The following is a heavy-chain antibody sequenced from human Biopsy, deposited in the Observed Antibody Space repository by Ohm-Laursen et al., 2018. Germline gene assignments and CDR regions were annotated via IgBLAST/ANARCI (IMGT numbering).Heavy chain of an antibody. Sequence: TQTLTLTCTLSGFSLNTRGMSVTWIRQPPGKALEWLGRLGQDDAKFYNGSLKTRLTISKDTSENPVVPTLSDVDPVDTATYYCARIPILVVPAAIVYRHRRHLQGLDVWGQGTTVIVSS. CDR3: ARIPILVVPAAIVYRHRRHLQGLDV. D-gene: IGHD2-2*02. V-gene: IGHV2-70*16. CDR1: GFSLNTRGMS. CDR2: LGQDDAK. J-gene: IGHJ6*02.